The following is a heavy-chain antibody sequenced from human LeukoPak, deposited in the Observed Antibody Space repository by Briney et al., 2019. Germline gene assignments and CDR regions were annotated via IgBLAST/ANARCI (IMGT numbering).Heavy chain of an antibody. CDR2: INPNTGGT. Sequence: ASVKVSCKASAYNFANYHIHWVRQAPGQGLEWMGYINPNTGGTKYAPNFQGRATMTRDTSITTAYMELSWLRSDDSALYYCTREGSTDAFDIWGQGTMVTVSS. V-gene: IGHV1-2*02. J-gene: IGHJ3*02. CDR1: AYNFANYH. CDR3: TREGSTDAFDI.